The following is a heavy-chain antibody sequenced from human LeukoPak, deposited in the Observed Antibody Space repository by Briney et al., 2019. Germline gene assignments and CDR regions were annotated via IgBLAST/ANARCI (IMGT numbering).Heavy chain of an antibody. J-gene: IGHJ4*02. CDR1: GFTFSNYA. CDR2: ISGGGGST. CDR3: AKDQALTPETSRGVHY. Sequence: GGSLRLSCAASGFTFSNYAMSWVRQAPGTGLEWVSTISGGGGSTYYPNSVKGRFTISRDNSKNTLYLQMNSLRAEDTAVYYCAKDQALTPETSRGVHYWGQGTLVTVSS. D-gene: IGHD3-10*01. V-gene: IGHV3-23*01.